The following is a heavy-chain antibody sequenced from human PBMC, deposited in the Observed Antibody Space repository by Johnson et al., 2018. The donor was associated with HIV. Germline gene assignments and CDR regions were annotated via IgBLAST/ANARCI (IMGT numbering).Heavy chain of an antibody. CDR1: GFTFSSYG. CDR2: ISYEGRNT. Sequence: QVQLVESGGGVVQPGRSLRLSCAASGFTFSSYGMHWVRQAPGKRLPRLAVISYEGRNTYYVDSVKGRFTISRDNAKNSLYLQMNSLRAEDTAVYYCARDQVDRGGAFDIWGQGTMVTVSS. CDR3: ARDQVDRGGAFDI. J-gene: IGHJ3*02. V-gene: IGHV3-30*03. D-gene: IGHD5-12*01.